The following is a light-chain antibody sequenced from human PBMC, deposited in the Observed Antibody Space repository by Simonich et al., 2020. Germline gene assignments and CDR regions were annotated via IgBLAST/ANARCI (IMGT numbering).Light chain of an antibody. V-gene: IGKV4-1*01. J-gene: IGKJ2*01. CDR3: QQYYSTPYT. CDR1: QSVLYSSNNKNY. CDR2: WAS. Sequence: DIVMTQTPDSLAVSMGERATIKCKSSQSVLYSSNNKNYLACYQQKPGQPPRMLIYWASTRESWVPDRFIGSGSGTDFTHTISSLQAEDVAVYYCQQYYSTPYTFGQGTKLEIK.